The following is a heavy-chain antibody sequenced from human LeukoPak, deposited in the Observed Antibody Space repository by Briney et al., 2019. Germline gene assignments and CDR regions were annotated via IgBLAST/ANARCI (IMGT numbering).Heavy chain of an antibody. CDR3: AREGCSSTSCYEEDPDYYYYYGMDV. Sequence: GGSLRLSCAASGFTFSSYAMHWVRQAPGKGLEWVAVISYDGSHKNYADSVKGRFTISRDNSKNTVCLQMNSLRPEDTAVYYCAREGCSSTSCYEEDPDYYYYYGMDVWGKGTTVTVSS. J-gene: IGHJ6*04. D-gene: IGHD2-2*01. CDR1: GFTFSSYA. CDR2: ISYDGSHK. V-gene: IGHV3-30*04.